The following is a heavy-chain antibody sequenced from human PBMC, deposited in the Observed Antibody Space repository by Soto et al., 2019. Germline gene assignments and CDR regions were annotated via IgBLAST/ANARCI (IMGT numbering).Heavy chain of an antibody. D-gene: IGHD3-22*01. V-gene: IGHV3-53*01. J-gene: IGHJ4*02. Sequence: GSLRLSCAASGFTVSSNYMSWVRQAPGKGLEWVSVIYSGGSAYYADSVKGRFTISRDNSKNTLYLQMNSLRAEDTAVYYCASYYYDSSGSEHDYWGQGTLVTVSS. CDR2: IYSGGSA. CDR1: GFTVSSNY. CDR3: ASYYYDSSGSEHDY.